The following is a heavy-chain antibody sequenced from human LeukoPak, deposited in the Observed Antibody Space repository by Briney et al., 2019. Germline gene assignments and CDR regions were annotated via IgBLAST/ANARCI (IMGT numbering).Heavy chain of an antibody. J-gene: IGHJ4*02. Sequence: GASVKVSCKVSGYTLTELSMHWVRQAPGKGLEWMGGFDPEDGETIYAQKFQGRVTMTEDTSTDTAYMELSSLRSEDTAVYYCATDSTVVRYFDYWGPGTLVTVSS. V-gene: IGHV1-24*01. D-gene: IGHD4-23*01. CDR3: ATDSTVVRYFDY. CDR1: GYTLTELS. CDR2: FDPEDGET.